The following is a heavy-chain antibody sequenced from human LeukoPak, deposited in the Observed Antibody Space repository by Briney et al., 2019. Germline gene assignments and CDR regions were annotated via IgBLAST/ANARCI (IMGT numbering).Heavy chain of an antibody. CDR2: INQDGSEK. V-gene: IGHV3-7*01. J-gene: IGHJ6*02. Sequence: GGSLRLSCAASGFTFSNYWMSWVRQAPGKGLEWVANINQDGSEKYYVDSVKGRFTISRDNAKNSLYLQMNSLRAEDTAVYYCASQIPYYYGMDVWGQGTTATVSS. CDR1: GFTFSNYW. CDR3: ASQIPYYYGMDV.